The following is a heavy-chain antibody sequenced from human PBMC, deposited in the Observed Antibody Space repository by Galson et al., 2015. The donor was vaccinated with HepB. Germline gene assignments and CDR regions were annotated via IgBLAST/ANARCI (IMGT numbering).Heavy chain of an antibody. CDR2: ISSSSSYT. V-gene: IGHV3-11*06. D-gene: IGHD2-15*01. Sequence: SLRLSCAASGFTFSDYYMSWIRQAPGKGLEWVSYISSSSSYTNYADSVKGRFTISRDNAKNSLYLQMNSLRAADTAVYYCARVGYCSGGSCYWFDPWGQGTLVTVSS. J-gene: IGHJ5*02. CDR1: GFTFSDYY. CDR3: ARVGYCSGGSCYWFDP.